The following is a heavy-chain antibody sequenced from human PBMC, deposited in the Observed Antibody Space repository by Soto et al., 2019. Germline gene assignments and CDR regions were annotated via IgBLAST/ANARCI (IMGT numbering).Heavy chain of an antibody. Sequence: SETLSLTCAVSGGSLSSGGYSWNWIRQPPGKGLEWIGYIYHSGSTFYNPSFKNRVTLSVDRSRNQFSLKLTSVTAADTAVYYCARVRGSGQLLPMFDWFDPWGRGALVTVSS. D-gene: IGHD1-26*01. CDR1: GGSLSSGGYS. V-gene: IGHV4-30-2*01. CDR3: ARVRGSGQLLPMFDWFDP. J-gene: IGHJ5*02. CDR2: IYHSGST.